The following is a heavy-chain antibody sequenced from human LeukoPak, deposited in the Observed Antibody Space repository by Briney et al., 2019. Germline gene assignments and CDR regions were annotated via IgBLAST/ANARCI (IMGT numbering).Heavy chain of an antibody. CDR2: IYYSGST. Sequence: SETLSLTCTVSGGSISSYYWSWIRQPPGKGLEWIGYIYYSGSTNYNPSLKSRVTISVDTSKNQFSLKLGSVTAADTAVYYCAAMHDFWSGYYDYWGQGTLVTVSS. CDR1: GGSISSYY. CDR3: AAMHDFWSGYYDY. J-gene: IGHJ4*02. V-gene: IGHV4-59*01. D-gene: IGHD3-3*01.